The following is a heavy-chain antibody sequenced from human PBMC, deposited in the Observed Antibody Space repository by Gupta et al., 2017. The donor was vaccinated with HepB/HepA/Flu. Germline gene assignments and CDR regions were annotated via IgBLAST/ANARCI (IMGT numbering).Heavy chain of an antibody. CDR2: ISRRGST. V-gene: IGHV4-59*01. D-gene: IGHD6-13*01. Sequence: QVQLQESGPGLVRPSETLSLTCTVSTGSISTNFWSWLRQPPGKGLEFIGYISRRGSTNYNPSLKSRVTISVDTSRNQFSLRLNSVTAADTAVYYCARFMAAVGSGINWFDPWGQGTLVTVSS. CDR3: ARFMAAVGSGINWFDP. CDR1: TGSISTNF. J-gene: IGHJ5*02.